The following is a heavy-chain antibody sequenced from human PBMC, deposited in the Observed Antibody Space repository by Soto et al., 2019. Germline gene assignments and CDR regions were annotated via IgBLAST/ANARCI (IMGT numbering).Heavy chain of an antibody. V-gene: IGHV5-51*01. CDR2: IYPGDSNT. CDR1: GYSFTSFW. CDR3: ARQGYCSSTARYTVQY. J-gene: IGHJ4*02. Sequence: GESLKISCKGSGYSFTSFWIGWVSQMPGKGLEWMGIIYPGDSNTRYSPFFQGHVTISDEKSISTAYLQWSSLKAADTDMYYCARQGYCSSTARYTVQYWGQGTLVTVSS. D-gene: IGHD2-2*02.